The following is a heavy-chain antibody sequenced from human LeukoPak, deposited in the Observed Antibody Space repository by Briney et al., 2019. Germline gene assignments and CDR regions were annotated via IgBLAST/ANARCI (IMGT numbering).Heavy chain of an antibody. V-gene: IGHV4-34*01. CDR2: VHHSGST. D-gene: IGHD6-13*01. CDR3: ARARGLWQQLVPLDP. J-gene: IGHJ5*02. CDR1: GASFSDYY. Sequence: SETPSLTCAVYGASFSDYYWSWIRQPPGKGLEWIGEVHHSGSTSFNPSLKSRVTISLDTSKSQFSLKLNSVTAADTAVYYCARARGLWQQLVPLDPWGQGTLVTVSS.